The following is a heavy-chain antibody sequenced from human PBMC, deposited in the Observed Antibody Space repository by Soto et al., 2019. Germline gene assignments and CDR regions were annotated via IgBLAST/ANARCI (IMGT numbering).Heavy chain of an antibody. CDR2: VRSKAYGGTT. CDR1: GFTFGDYA. CDR3: ARYTYTSRYSYYGMDV. D-gene: IGHD6-13*01. Sequence: PVGSLRLSCTTSGFTFGDYAMCWFRQAPGKGLEWVGVVRSKAYGGTTDYAASVRGRFDISRDDSKSVAYLQMNSVTTEDTAVYFCARYTYTSRYSYYGMDVWGQGTTVTVSS. V-gene: IGHV3-49*03. J-gene: IGHJ6*02.